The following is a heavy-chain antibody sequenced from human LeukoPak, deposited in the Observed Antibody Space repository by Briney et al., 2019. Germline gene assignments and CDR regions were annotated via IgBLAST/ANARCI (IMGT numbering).Heavy chain of an antibody. V-gene: IGHV1-69*04. J-gene: IGHJ2*01. D-gene: IGHD6-19*01. CDR1: GGTFSSYA. Sequence: SVKVSCKASGGTFSSYAISWVRQAPGQGLEWMGRIIPILGIANYAQKFQGRVTITADKSTSTAYMELCSLRSEDTAVYYCAREYVAGRGDWYFDLWGRGTLVTVSS. CDR2: IIPILGIA. CDR3: AREYVAGRGDWYFDL.